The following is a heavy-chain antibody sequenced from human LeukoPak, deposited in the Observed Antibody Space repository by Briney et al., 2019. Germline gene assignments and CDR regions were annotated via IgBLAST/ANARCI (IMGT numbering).Heavy chain of an antibody. CDR1: GFTFSSYW. V-gene: IGHV3-7*01. CDR2: IKQDGSEK. J-gene: IGHJ4*02. CDR3: ASKTDYYGSGSYGY. D-gene: IGHD3-10*01. Sequence: GGSLRLSCAASGFTFSSYWMSWVRQAPGKGLEWVANIKQDGSEKYYVDSVKGRFTISRDNAKNSLYLQMNSLRAEDMAVYYCASKTDYYGSGSYGYWGQGTLVTVSS.